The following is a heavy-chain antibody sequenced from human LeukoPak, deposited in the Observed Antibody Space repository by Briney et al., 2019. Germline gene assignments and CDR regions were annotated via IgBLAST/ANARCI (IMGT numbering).Heavy chain of an antibody. J-gene: IGHJ5*02. CDR3: ARPQSIDINWFDP. Sequence: GESLKISCKGSGYSFTSYWIGWVRQMPGKGLEWMGIICPGDSDTRYSPSFQGQVTISADKSISTAYLQWSSLKASDTAMCYCARPQSIDINWFDPWGQGTLVTVSS. CDR1: GYSFTSYW. CDR2: ICPGDSDT. V-gene: IGHV5-51*01. D-gene: IGHD6-6*01.